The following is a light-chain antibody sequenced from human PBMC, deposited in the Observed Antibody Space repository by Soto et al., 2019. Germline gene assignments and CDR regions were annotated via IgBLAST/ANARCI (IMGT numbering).Light chain of an antibody. CDR3: QSYDSSLSGSYV. Sequence: QSFLTQPPSVSGAPGQRVTISCTGSSSNIGAGFDVHWYQQLPGTAPRLLIYGNHRPSGVPDRFSGSKSGTSASLAITGLQAEDEADYYCQSYDSSLSGSYVFGTGTKVTVL. J-gene: IGLJ1*01. CDR1: SSNIGAGFD. CDR2: GN. V-gene: IGLV1-40*01.